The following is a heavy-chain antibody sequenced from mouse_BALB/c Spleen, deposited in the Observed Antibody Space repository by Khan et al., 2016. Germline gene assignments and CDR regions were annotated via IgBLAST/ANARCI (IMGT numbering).Heavy chain of an antibody. Sequence: QVQLQQSGAELARSGASVKLSCKASGYTFTSYWMQWVKQRPGQGLEWIGAIYPGDGDTRYTQKFKGKATLTADKSSSTAYMQLSSLASEDSAFYYCASYYGSSYDYFDYWGQGTTLTVSS. V-gene: IGHV1-87*01. D-gene: IGHD1-1*01. CDR2: IYPGDGDT. J-gene: IGHJ2*01. CDR3: ASYYGSSYDYFDY. CDR1: GYTFTSYW.